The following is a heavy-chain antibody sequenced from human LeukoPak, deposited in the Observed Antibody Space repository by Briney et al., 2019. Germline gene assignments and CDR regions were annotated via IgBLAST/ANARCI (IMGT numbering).Heavy chain of an antibody. CDR2: INHSGST. J-gene: IGHJ4*02. D-gene: IGHD2-2*01. V-gene: IGHV4-34*01. CDR3: ARAPPVTAAKGSFDY. Sequence: PSETLSLTCAVYGGSFSGYYWGWIRQPPGKGLEWIGEINHSGSTNYNPSLKSRVTISVDTSKNQFSLKLSSVTAADTAVYYCARAPPVTAAKGSFDYWGQGTLVTVSS. CDR1: GGSFSGYY.